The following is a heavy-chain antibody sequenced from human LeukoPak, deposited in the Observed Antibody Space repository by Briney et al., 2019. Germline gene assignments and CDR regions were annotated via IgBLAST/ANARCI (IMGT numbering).Heavy chain of an antibody. J-gene: IGHJ4*02. D-gene: IGHD2-2*01. V-gene: IGHV4-30-4*01. CDR2: IYYSGST. Sequence: PSETLSLTCTVSGGSFSSGDYYWSWIGQPPGKGLEWIGYIYYSGSTYYNPSLKSRVTISVDTSKNQFSLKLSSVTAADTAVYYCARVYCSSTSCLFGYWGQGTLVTVSS. CDR3: ARVYCSSTSCLFGY. CDR1: GGSFSSGDYY.